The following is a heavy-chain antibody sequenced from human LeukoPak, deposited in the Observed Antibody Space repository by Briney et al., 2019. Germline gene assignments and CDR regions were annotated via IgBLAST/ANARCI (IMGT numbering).Heavy chain of an antibody. V-gene: IGHV3-30*02. CDR1: GFTFSSYG. CDR2: IRYDGSNK. D-gene: IGHD2-15*01. CDR3: AKELLGYCSGGSCYIFDY. J-gene: IGHJ4*02. Sequence: GGSLRLSCAASGFTFSSYGMHWVRQAPGKGLEWVAFIRYDGSNKYYADSVKGRFTISRDNSKNTLYLQMNSLRAEDTAVYYCAKELLGYCSGGSCYIFDYWGQGTLGTVSS.